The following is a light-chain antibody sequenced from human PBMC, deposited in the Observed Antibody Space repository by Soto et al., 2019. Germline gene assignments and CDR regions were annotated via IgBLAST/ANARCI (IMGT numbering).Light chain of an antibody. CDR3: QQYGTCT. J-gene: IGKJ1*01. V-gene: IGKV3-20*01. Sequence: EIVLAQSPGTLSLSPGERATLSCKTSQSVSSSYLAWYQQKPCQAPRLLIYGASSRAPGIQDRFSGSGSGTYFNLTISRLEPEDFAVYYCQQYGTCTFGQGTKVEIK. CDR2: GAS. CDR1: QSVSSSY.